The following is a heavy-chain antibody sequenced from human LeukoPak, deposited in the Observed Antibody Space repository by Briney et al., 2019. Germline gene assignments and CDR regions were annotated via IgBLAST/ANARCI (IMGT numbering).Heavy chain of an antibody. CDR3: ARRGGIAAAGTAVDY. CDR1: EFTFSSYW. V-gene: IGHV3-7*01. Sequence: GGSPRLSCEASEFTFSSYWMTWVRQAPGKGLEWLANINQDGSEKYYVDSVRGRFTISRDNAENTVYLQMNGLRAEDTAIYYCARRGGIAAAGTAVDYWGQGTLVTVSS. J-gene: IGHJ4*02. D-gene: IGHD6-13*01. CDR2: INQDGSEK.